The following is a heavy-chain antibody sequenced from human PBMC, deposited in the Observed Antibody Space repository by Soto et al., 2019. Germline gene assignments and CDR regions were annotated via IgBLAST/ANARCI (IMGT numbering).Heavy chain of an antibody. Sequence: LRLSCASSGFTLSMSAANWVRQAPGKGLEWVSYISDSGDRTYYADSVKGRFTISRDRSKNTVSLQMDSLRAEDTAVYYCAKDRGIIVKAGDAFDVWGQGTKVTVSS. V-gene: IGHV3-23*01. CDR1: GFTLSMSA. CDR2: ISDSGDRT. CDR3: AKDRGIIVKAGDAFDV. J-gene: IGHJ3*01. D-gene: IGHD3-16*02.